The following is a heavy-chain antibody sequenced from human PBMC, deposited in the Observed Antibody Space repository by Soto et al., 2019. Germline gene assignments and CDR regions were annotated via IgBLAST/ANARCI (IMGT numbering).Heavy chain of an antibody. CDR3: ARDRRCSGGSCFDY. D-gene: IGHD2-15*01. CDR2: ISSSSSYI. V-gene: IGHV3-21*01. Sequence: EVQLVESGGGLVKPGGSLRLSCAASGFTFSSYSMNWVRQAPGKGLVWVSSISSSSSYIYYADSVKGRFTISRDNAKDSLYLQMKSLRVEDTAVYYCARDRRCSGGSCFDYWGKGTLVTVSS. CDR1: GFTFSSYS. J-gene: IGHJ4*02.